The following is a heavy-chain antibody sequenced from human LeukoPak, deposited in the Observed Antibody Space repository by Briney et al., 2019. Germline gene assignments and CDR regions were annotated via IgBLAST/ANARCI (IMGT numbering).Heavy chain of an antibody. V-gene: IGHV3-11*01. CDR3: ARGLTGRYILTGYYNDY. CDR1: GFTFSDYY. Sequence: GGSLRLSCAASGFTFSDYYMSWIRQAPGKGLEWVSYISSSGTSIYYADSVKGRFTLSRDNAKNSLYLQMNSLSAEDTAVYYCARGLTGRYILTGYYNDYWGQGTLVTVSS. D-gene: IGHD3-9*01. J-gene: IGHJ4*02. CDR2: ISSSGTSI.